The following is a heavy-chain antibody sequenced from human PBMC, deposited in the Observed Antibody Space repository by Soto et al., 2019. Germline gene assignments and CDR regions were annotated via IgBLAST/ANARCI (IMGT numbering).Heavy chain of an antibody. J-gene: IGHJ4*02. CDR1: GGSISIYY. CDR3: TSTLGGAAAPFDY. Sequence: PSETLSLTCTVSGGSISIYYWSWIRQPAGKGLEWIGRIYTSGSTNYNPSLKSRVTMSVDTPKNQFSLKLSSVTAADTAVYYCTSTLGGAAAPFDYWGQGTLVTVSS. CDR2: IYTSGST. V-gene: IGHV4-4*07. D-gene: IGHD6-13*01.